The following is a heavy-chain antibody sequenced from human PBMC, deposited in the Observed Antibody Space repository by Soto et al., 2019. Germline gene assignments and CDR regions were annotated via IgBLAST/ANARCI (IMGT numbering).Heavy chain of an antibody. D-gene: IGHD1-20*01. V-gene: IGHV2-70*13. J-gene: IGHJ6*02. CDR3: ARSIRGPRRFNGMDV. CDR1: GFSLTSPGVC. CDR2: IERDDDDK. Sequence: SGPTLVNPTETLTLTCTFSGFSLTSPGVCVSWIRQSPGKALEWLALIERDDDDKYYSTSLKTRLTISKDTRKNQVVLTMANMEPADTATYYCARSIRGPRRFNGMDVSGQGTTVTGSS.